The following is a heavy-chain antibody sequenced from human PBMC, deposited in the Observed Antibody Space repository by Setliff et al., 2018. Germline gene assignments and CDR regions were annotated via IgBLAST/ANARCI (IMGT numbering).Heavy chain of an antibody. J-gene: IGHJ6*02. V-gene: IGHV1-18*01. CDR1: GYTFTDFG. CDR3: AKEPALSLTEAIRRSYFDYGLDV. Sequence: VASVKVSCKASGYTFTDFGINWVRQAPGQGLEWMGWISPHTGNSYSAQRFQGRLTLTTDKSTSTAYMEVRSLTSDDTAVYYCAKEPALSLTEAIRRSYFDYGLDVWGQGTTVTVSS. CDR2: ISPHTGNS.